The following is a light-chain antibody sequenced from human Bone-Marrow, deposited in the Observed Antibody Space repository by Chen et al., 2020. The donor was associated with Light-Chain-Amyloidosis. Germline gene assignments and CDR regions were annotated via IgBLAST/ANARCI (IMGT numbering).Light chain of an antibody. V-gene: IGLV3-25*03. CDR1: ALPTKY. Sequence: SYELTQPPSGSVSPGQTARITCSGDALPTKYAYWYQQKPGQAPVLVIHRDTERPSGISERFSGSSSGTTATLTIIGVQAEDEADYHCQSADSSGTYEVIFGGGTKLTVL. CDR3: QSADSSGTYEVI. CDR2: RDT. J-gene: IGLJ2*01.